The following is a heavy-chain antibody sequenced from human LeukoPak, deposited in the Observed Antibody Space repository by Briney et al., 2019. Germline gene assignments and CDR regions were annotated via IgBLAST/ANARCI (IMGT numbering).Heavy chain of an antibody. V-gene: IGHV3-7*01. J-gene: IGHJ4*02. CDR2: IKQDGSEK. Sequence: PGGSLRLSCAASGFTFSSYWMSWVRQAPGKGLEGVANIKQDGSEKYYVDSVKGRFTISRDNAKNSLYLQMNSLRAEDTAVYYCARLYYDFWSGYCFDYWGQGTLVTVSS. CDR1: GFTFSSYW. CDR3: ARLYYDFWSGYCFDY. D-gene: IGHD3-3*01.